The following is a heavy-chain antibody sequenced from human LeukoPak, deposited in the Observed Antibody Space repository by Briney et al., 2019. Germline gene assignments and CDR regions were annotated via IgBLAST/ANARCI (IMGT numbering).Heavy chain of an antibody. V-gene: IGHV3-23*01. J-gene: IGHJ4*02. CDR2: ISGSGGST. CDR1: GFTFSSYA. CDR3: ASYLGVVVVPAAMNY. Sequence: GGSLRLSCAASGFTFSSYAMSWGRQAPGKGLEWVSAISGSGGSTYYADSVKGRFTISRDNSKNTLYLQMNSLIAEDTAVYYCASYLGVVVVPAAMNYWGQGTLITVSS. D-gene: IGHD2-2*01.